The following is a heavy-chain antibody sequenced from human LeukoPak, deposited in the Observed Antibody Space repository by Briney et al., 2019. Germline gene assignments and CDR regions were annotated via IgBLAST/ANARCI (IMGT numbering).Heavy chain of an antibody. CDR3: ARDRDSSSGSFDI. Sequence: GASVKVSCKASGGTFSSYAISWVRQAPGQGLEWMGGIIPIFGTANYAQKFQGRVTIIADKSTSTAYMELSSLRSEDTAVYYCARDRDSSSGSFDIWGQGTMVTVSS. V-gene: IGHV1-69*06. CDR2: IIPIFGTA. CDR1: GGTFSSYA. J-gene: IGHJ3*02. D-gene: IGHD6-6*01.